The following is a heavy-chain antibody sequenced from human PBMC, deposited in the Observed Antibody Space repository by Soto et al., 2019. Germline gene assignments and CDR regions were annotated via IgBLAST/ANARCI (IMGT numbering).Heavy chain of an antibody. CDR1: GGSISSYY. CDR3: ARGGRDYSFDY. Sequence: PSETLSLTCTVSGGSISSYYWSWIRQPPGKGLEWIGYIYYSGSTNYNPSLKSRVTISVDTSKNQFSLKLSSVTAADTAVYYCARGGRDYSFDYWGQGTLVTVSS. D-gene: IGHD2-15*01. V-gene: IGHV4-59*08. CDR2: IYYSGST. J-gene: IGHJ4*02.